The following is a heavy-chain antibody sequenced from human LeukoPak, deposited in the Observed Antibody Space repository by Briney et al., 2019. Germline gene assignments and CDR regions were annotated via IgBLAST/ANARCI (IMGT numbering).Heavy chain of an antibody. V-gene: IGHV4-61*02. Sequence: PSETLSLTCTVSGGSISSGSYYWSWIRQPAGKGLEWIGRIYTSGSTNYNPSLKSRVTISVDTSKNQFSLKLSSVTAADTAVYYCARGSLWSVDDAFDIWGQGTMVTVSS. CDR3: ARGSLWSVDDAFDI. J-gene: IGHJ3*02. CDR2: IYTSGST. CDR1: GGSISSGSYY. D-gene: IGHD3-3*01.